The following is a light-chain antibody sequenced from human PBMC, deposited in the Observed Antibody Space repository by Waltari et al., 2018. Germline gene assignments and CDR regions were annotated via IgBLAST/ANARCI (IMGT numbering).Light chain of an antibody. CDR1: QSVTRA. V-gene: IGKV3-20*01. CDR3: QHYVRLPAT. CDR2: DTS. J-gene: IGKJ1*01. Sequence: EILLTQSPGTLSLSPGERATLPFRASQSVTRALAWYQQKPGQAPRLLIYDTSKRATGIPDRFSGSGSGTDFSLTISRLEPEDFAVYYCQHYVRLPATFGQGTKVEIK.